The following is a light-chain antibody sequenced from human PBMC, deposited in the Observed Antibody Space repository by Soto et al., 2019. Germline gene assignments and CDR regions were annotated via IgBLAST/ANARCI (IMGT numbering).Light chain of an antibody. J-gene: IGLJ1*01. CDR2: DVS. CDR1: SSDVGRYNY. V-gene: IGLV2-11*01. Sequence: QSALTQPRSVSGSPGQSVTISCTGTSSDVGRYNYVSWYQHHPGTAPKVMIYDVSERPSGVPDRFSGSKSGNTASLTISGLPAEDEADYYCCSYAGSPRFVFGTGTKVTVL. CDR3: CSYAGSPRFV.